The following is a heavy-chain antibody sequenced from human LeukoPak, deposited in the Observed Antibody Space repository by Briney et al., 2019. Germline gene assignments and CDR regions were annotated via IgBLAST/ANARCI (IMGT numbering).Heavy chain of an antibody. CDR2: IKSKNDGGTT. CDR3: TKGRVGASTDWPDP. V-gene: IGHV3-15*01. CDR1: GFTFSTAW. J-gene: IGHJ5*02. D-gene: IGHD1-26*01. Sequence: PGGSLRLPCEASGFTFSTAWLNWVSQAPGKGLEGVRRIKSKNDGGTTDYAAPVKGRFTITRDDSRDTVYLQMSSLKTEDTAVYYCTKGRVGASTDWPDPGGQGTLVTVSS.